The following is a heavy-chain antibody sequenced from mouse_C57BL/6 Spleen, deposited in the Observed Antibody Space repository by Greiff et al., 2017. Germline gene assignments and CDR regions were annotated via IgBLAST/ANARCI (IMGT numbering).Heavy chain of an antibody. V-gene: IGHV1-61*01. Sequence: QVQLQQPGAELVRPGSSVKLSCKASGYTFTSYWMDWVKQRPGQGLEWIGNIYPSDSETHYNQKFKDKATLTVDKSSSTAYMQLSSLTSEDSAVYYCARDYYGYFDYWGQGTTLTVSS. D-gene: IGHD1-1*01. CDR3: ARDYYGYFDY. CDR1: GYTFTSYW. CDR2: IYPSDSET. J-gene: IGHJ2*01.